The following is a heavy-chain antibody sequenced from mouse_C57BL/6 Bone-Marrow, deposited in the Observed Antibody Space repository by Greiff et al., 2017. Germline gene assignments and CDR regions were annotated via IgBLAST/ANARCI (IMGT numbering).Heavy chain of an antibody. CDR3: TTFYYYGSSPYFDY. CDR1: GFNIKDYY. D-gene: IGHD1-1*01. V-gene: IGHV14-1*01. CDR2: IDPEDGDT. Sequence: VQLQQSGAELVRPGASVKLSCTASGFNIKDYYMHWVKQRPEQGLEWIGRIDPEDGDTEYAPKFQGKATITADTSSNTAYLQLSSLTSEDTAVYYCTTFYYYGSSPYFDYWGQGTTLTVSS. J-gene: IGHJ2*01.